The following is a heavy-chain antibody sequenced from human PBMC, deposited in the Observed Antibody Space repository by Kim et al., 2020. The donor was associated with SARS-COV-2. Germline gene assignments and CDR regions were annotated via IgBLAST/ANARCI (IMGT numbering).Heavy chain of an antibody. CDR2: IWYDGSNK. J-gene: IGHJ4*02. D-gene: IGHD6-13*01. Sequence: GGSLRLSCAASGFTFSSYGMHWVRQAPGKGLEWVAVIWYDGSNKYYADSVKGRFTISRDNSKNTLYLQMNSLRAEDTAVYYCATEPTWDSSSDNYWGQGTLVTVSS. CDR3: ATEPTWDSSSDNY. CDR1: GFTFSSYG. V-gene: IGHV3-33*01.